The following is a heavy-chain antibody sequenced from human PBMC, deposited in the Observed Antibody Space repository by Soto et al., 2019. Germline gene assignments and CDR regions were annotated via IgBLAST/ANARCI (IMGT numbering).Heavy chain of an antibody. Sequence: GGSLRLSCAASGFTFSSYAMSWVRQAPGKGLEWVSAISGSGGSTYYADSVKGRFTISRDNSKNTLYLQMNSLRAEDTAVYYCAKDRGGVAVAGRIFDYWGQGTLVTVSS. CDR1: GFTFSSYA. CDR2: ISGSGGST. V-gene: IGHV3-23*01. D-gene: IGHD6-19*01. J-gene: IGHJ4*02. CDR3: AKDRGGVAVAGRIFDY.